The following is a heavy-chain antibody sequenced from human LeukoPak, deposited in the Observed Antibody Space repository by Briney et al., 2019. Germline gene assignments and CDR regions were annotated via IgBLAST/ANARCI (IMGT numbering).Heavy chain of an antibody. J-gene: IGHJ6*02. CDR1: GFDISDFW. V-gene: IGHV3-7*01. CDR3: ARDWGDYYDSSGYFYYYYYGMDV. D-gene: IGHD3-22*01. Sequence: GGSLRLSCAASGFDISDFWMTWVRQAPGKGLEWVANVNHDGSEKHYVGSVKGRFTISRDNAKNSLYLQMNSLRAEDTAVYYCARDWGDYYDSSGYFYYYYYGMDVWGQGTTVTVSS. CDR2: VNHDGSEK.